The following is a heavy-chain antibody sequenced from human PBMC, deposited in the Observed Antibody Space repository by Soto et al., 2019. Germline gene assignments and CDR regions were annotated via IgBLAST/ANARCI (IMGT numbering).Heavy chain of an antibody. V-gene: IGHV4-30-4*01. CDR2: IYYNGRT. CDR3: ARDRSNSPDYFDY. J-gene: IGHJ4*02. CDR1: GGSISSDDYY. Sequence: SETLSLTCTVSGGSISSDDYYWSWIRQPPGKGLEWIGYIYYNGRTDYNPSLKSRVIISIDTSKNQFSLNLNSVSAADTAVYYCARDRSNSPDYFDYWGQGTLVTVS. D-gene: IGHD6-6*01.